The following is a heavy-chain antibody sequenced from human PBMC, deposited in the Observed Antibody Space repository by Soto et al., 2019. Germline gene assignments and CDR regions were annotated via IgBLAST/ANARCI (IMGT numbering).Heavy chain of an antibody. V-gene: IGHV4-34*01. CDR2: IYHSGST. J-gene: IGHJ6*02. CDR1: GGSFSGYY. Sequence: TLSLTCAVYGGSFSGYYWSWIHQPPGKGLEWIGSIYHSGSTYYNPSLKSRVTISVDTSKNQFSLKLSSVTAADTAVYYCARDPGRTNYYYYGMDVWGQGTTVTVSS. CDR3: ARDPGRTNYYYYGMDV.